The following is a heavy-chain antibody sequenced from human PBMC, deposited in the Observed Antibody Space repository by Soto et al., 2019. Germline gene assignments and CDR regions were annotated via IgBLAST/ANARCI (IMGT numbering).Heavy chain of an antibody. D-gene: IGHD3-3*01. CDR2: ISYDGSNK. Sequence: PGGSLRLSFVASGFTFSSYGMHWVRQAPGKGLEWVAVISYDGSNKYYADSVKGRFTISRDNSKNTLYLQMNSLRAEDTAVYYCAKDPSPLTYYDFWSGPHPYMDVWGKGTTVTVSS. J-gene: IGHJ6*03. V-gene: IGHV3-30*18. CDR3: AKDPSPLTYYDFWSGPHPYMDV. CDR1: GFTFSSYG.